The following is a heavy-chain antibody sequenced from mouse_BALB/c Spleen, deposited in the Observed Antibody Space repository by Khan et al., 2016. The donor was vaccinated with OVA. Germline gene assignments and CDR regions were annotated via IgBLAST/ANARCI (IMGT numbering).Heavy chain of an antibody. CDR2: IYPGGYFT. CDR1: GYTFTNYW. J-gene: IGHJ1*01. D-gene: IGHD3-1*01. V-gene: IGHV1-63*02. CDR3: ARWATWFFDV. Sequence: VKLQESGGEVVRPGTSVKISCKASGYTFTNYWLGCVRQRPEHGLEWIGDIYPGGYFTNYNEQFKGKATLTVDTSSTTANLQLSSLTSEDSAVYCGARWATWFFDVWGAGTTVTVSS.